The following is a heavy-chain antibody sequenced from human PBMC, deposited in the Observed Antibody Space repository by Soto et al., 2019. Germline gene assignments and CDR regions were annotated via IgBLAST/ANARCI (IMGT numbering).Heavy chain of an antibody. V-gene: IGHV1-69*01. CDR1: GGIFSTYA. D-gene: IGHD3-10*01. Sequence: QVELVQSGAEVKKPGSSVKVSCKASGGIFSTYAISWLRQAHGQGLAWMGGIIPLFGTPNYAQRFQGRVTITADESTSTAYMELSRLRSEDTAVYYCARDRDDYGSGNYYNRIDFWGQGTLVTVSS. CDR3: ARDRDDYGSGNYYNRIDF. J-gene: IGHJ4*02. CDR2: IIPLFGTP.